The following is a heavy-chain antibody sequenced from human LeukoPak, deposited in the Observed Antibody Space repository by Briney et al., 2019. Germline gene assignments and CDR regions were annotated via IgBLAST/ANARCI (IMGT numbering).Heavy chain of an antibody. Sequence: GGSLRLSCAASGFTFDDYAMHWVRQAPGKGLEWVSGISWNSGSIGYADSVKGRFTISGDNAKNSLYLQMNSLRAEDTALYYCAKDISYYYDSSDAFDIWGQGTMVTVSS. CDR3: AKDISYYYDSSDAFDI. J-gene: IGHJ3*02. V-gene: IGHV3-9*01. CDR1: GFTFDDYA. CDR2: ISWNSGSI. D-gene: IGHD3-22*01.